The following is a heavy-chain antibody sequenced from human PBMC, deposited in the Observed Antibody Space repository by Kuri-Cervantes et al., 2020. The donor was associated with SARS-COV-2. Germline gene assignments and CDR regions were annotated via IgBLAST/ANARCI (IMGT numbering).Heavy chain of an antibody. CDR2: IIPIFGTA. CDR3: ARTGYYGSGSDNWFDP. V-gene: IGHV1-69*05. D-gene: IGHD3-10*01. J-gene: IGHJ5*02. CDR1: GGTFNSYA. Sequence: SVKVSCKASGGTFNSYAISWVRQAPGQGLEWMGGIIPIFGTANYAQKFQGRVTITTDESTSTAYMELSSLRSEDTAVYYCARTGYYGSGSDNWFDPWGQGTLVTVSS.